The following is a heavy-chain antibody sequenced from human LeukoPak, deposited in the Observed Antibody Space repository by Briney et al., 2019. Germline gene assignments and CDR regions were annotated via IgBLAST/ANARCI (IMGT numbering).Heavy chain of an antibody. Sequence: GGSLRLSCSASGFTFSSYAVHWVRQAPGKGLEYVSAISSNGGSTYYADSVKGRFTISRDNSKNTLYLQMSSLRAEDTAVYYCVKDAVPAAMHGNWFDPWGQGTLVTVSS. D-gene: IGHD2-2*01. J-gene: IGHJ5*02. CDR3: VKDAVPAAMHGNWFDP. V-gene: IGHV3-64D*06. CDR1: GFTFSSYA. CDR2: ISSNGGST.